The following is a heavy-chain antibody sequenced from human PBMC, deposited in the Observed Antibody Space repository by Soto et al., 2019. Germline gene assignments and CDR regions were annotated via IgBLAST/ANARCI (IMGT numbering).Heavy chain of an antibody. Sequence: QVQLQESGPGLVKPSQTLSLTCTVSSGSISSDDYYWSWIRQHPGKGLEWIGYIYYGGNTYYNPSLKSRVNLLVDASKNQFSLSLSSVTAADTAVYYCATDVNSRFYFDYWGQGTLVTVSS. CDR2: IYYGGNT. D-gene: IGHD2-21*01. J-gene: IGHJ4*02. V-gene: IGHV4-31*03. CDR1: SGSISSDDYY. CDR3: ATDVNSRFYFDY.